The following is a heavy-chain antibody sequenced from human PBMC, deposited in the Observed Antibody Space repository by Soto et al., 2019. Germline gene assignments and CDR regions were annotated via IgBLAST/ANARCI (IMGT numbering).Heavy chain of an antibody. D-gene: IGHD1-26*01. V-gene: IGHV1-18*01. CDR3: ARGGVGSTSGWFDP. Sequence: QVQLVQSGAEMKQPGASVQVSCKTSGYIFTSYGISWVRQAPGQGLEWMGWITAYNGNTNTAQKFQDRVIMTTDTSTTTAYMELRSLTSDDTAVYYCARGGVGSTSGWFDPWGQGTLVIVSS. CDR2: ITAYNGNT. J-gene: IGHJ5*02. CDR1: GYIFTSYG.